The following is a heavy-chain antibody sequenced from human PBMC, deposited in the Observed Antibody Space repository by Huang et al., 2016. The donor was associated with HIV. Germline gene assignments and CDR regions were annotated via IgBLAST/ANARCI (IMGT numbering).Heavy chain of an antibody. Sequence: QVQLQQWGAGLLKPSETLSLTCAVYGGSFSDYYWSWIRQPPGKGLEWIGEINHSGSTNYHPSLKSRVTISVDTSKNQFSLKLSSVTAADTTVYYCASSRWILGPYFDCWGQGTLVTVSS. CDR2: INHSGST. J-gene: IGHJ4*02. CDR3: ASSRWILGPYFDC. V-gene: IGHV4-34*01. CDR1: GGSFSDYY. D-gene: IGHD5-18*01.